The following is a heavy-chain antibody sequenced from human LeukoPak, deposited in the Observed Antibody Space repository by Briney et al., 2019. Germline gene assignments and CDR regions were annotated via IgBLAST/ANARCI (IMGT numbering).Heavy chain of an antibody. CDR3: ARDFQDSSGYYYPFDY. CDR1: GGTFSSYA. CDR2: IIPILGIA. D-gene: IGHD3-22*01. Sequence: ASVTVSCKASGGTFSSYAISWVRQAPGQGLEWMGRIIPILGIANYAQKFQGRVTITADKSTSTAYMELSSLRSGDTAVYYCARDFQDSSGYYYPFDYWGQGTLVTVSS. J-gene: IGHJ4*02. V-gene: IGHV1-69*04.